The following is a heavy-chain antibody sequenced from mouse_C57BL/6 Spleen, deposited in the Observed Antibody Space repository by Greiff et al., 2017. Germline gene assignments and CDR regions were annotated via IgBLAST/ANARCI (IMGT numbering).Heavy chain of an antibody. V-gene: IGHV5-6*01. J-gene: IGHJ4*01. CDR2: ISSGGSYT. Sequence: EVKLVEPGGDLVKPGGSLKLSCAASGFTFSSYGMSWVRQTPDKRLEWVATISSGGSYTYYPDSVKGRFTISRDNAKNTLYLQMSSLRSEDTAMYYCARQGDGYYAMDYWGQGTSVTVSS. D-gene: IGHD2-3*01. CDR3: ARQGDGYYAMDY. CDR1: GFTFSSYG.